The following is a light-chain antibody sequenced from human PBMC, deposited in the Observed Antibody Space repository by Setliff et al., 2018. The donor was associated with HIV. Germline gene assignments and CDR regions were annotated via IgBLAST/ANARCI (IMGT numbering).Light chain of an antibody. J-gene: IGLJ1*01. CDR2: GVS. CDR1: SSDVGGYSF. Sequence: QSALTQPASVSGSPGQSITISCTGTSSDVGGYSFVSWYQQHPGKAPKLMIYGVSYRPSGVSDRFSGSKSGNTASLTISGLQAEDEADYYCLSYTSSTPLYVFATGTKVTVL. CDR3: LSYTSSTPLYV. V-gene: IGLV2-14*03.